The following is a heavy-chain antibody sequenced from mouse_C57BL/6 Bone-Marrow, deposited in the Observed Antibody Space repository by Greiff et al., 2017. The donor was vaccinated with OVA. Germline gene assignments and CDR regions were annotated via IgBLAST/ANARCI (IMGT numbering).Heavy chain of an antibody. CDR3: AREGLYQYAMDY. V-gene: IGHV1-75*01. CDR1: GYTFPDYY. D-gene: IGHD2-12*01. Sequence: QVHVKQPGPKLVKPGASVKISCKASGYTFPDYYINWVKQRPGQGLEWIGWIFPGSGSTYYNEKFKGKATLTVDKSSSTAYMLLSSLTSEDSAVYFCAREGLYQYAMDYWGQGTSVTVSS. J-gene: IGHJ4*01. CDR2: IFPGSGST.